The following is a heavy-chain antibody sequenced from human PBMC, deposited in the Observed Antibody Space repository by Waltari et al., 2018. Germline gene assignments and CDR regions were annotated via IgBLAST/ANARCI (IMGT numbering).Heavy chain of an antibody. V-gene: IGHV4-39*01. Sequence: QLHLQASCPGLVTPSETLSLTCTVSASSISSSSYYWGWLRQPPGKGLEWIGRIYYSVSTYYNPSLKSRVTFSVDTSKNQFSLKLSSVAAADTAVYFCARHVVVAARPVNRASVQFDYWGQGTLVTVSS. CDR3: ARHVVVAARPVNRASVQFDY. J-gene: IGHJ4*02. D-gene: IGHD2-2*01. CDR1: ASSISSSSYY. CDR2: IYYSVST.